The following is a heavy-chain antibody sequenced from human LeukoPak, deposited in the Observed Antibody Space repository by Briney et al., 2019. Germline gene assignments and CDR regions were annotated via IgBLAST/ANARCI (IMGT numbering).Heavy chain of an antibody. CDR3: ARVPYXWNYGWFDP. J-gene: IGHJ5*02. Sequence: SETLSLTCTVSGGSISSSSXXXXXXRXXXXXXXXXXGSXXXXXSTXXNXXXXXXXXXXXDTSXNQFSLKLSSVTAADTAVYYCARVPYXWNYGWFDPWGQGTLVTVSS. CDR2: XXXXXST. D-gene: IGHD1-7*01. V-gene: IGHV4-39*01. CDR1: GGSISSSSXX.